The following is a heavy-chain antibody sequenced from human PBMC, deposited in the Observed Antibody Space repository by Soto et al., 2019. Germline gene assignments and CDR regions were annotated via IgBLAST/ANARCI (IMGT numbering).Heavy chain of an antibody. CDR3: TTLPYSSSFDF. D-gene: IGHD6-13*01. J-gene: IGHJ4*02. V-gene: IGHV3-15*01. CDR2: IKSKTHGGTA. Sequence: EVRLVESGGGLVKRGGSLRLSCAASGFTFSKAWMNWVRQAPGKGLEWVGRIKSKTHGGTADYAAPVKGRFTISRDDSETTLYLQMNSLKTEDTAVYYCTTLPYSSSFDFWGQGTLVTVSS. CDR1: GFTFSKAW.